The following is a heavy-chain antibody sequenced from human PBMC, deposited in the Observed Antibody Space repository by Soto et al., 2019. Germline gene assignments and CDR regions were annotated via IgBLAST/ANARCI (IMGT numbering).Heavy chain of an antibody. J-gene: IGHJ6*02. D-gene: IGHD3-10*01. V-gene: IGHV4-59*08. CDR2: VHHSWGS. Sequence: QVQLQESGPGLVKPSETLSLSCTVSGGSISSYYWSWFRQSPGKRMEWIGYVHHSWGSSYNPSLQSRVPISLDRSKSQFSLKVTSVTATDTAVYYCARQGFGPLHGRVDVWGQGTTVTVSS. CDR3: ARQGFGPLHGRVDV. CDR1: GGSISSYY.